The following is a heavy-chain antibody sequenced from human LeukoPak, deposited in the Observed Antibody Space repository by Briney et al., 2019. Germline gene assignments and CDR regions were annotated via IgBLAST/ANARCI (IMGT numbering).Heavy chain of an antibody. CDR3: ARNPRGIVTTNWFDP. CDR2: IYTSGST. J-gene: IGHJ5*02. V-gene: IGHV4-61*02. CDR1: GGSISSGSYY. Sequence: PSETESLTCTVSGGSISSGSYYWGWIRQPAGKGLEWIGRIYTSGSTNYNPSLKSRVTISVDTSKNQFSLKLSSVTAADTAVYYCARNPRGIVTTNWFDPWGQGTLVTVSS. D-gene: IGHD4-11*01.